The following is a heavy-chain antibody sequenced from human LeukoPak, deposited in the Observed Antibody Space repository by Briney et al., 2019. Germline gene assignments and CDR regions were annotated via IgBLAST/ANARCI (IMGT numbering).Heavy chain of an antibody. D-gene: IGHD3-10*01. CDR2: INHSGST. V-gene: IGHV4-34*01. CDR3: ARGASVYGSGSYYDY. J-gene: IGHJ4*02. Sequence: SETLSLTCAVYGGSFSGYYWSWIRQPPGKGLEWIGEINHSGSTNYNPSLKSRVTISVDTSKNQFSLKLSSVTAADTAVYYCARGASVYGSGSYYDYWGQGTLVTVSS. CDR1: GGSFSGYY.